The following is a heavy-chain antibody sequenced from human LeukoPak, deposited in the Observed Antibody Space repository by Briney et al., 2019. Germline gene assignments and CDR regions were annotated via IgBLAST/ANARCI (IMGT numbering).Heavy chain of an antibody. V-gene: IGHV3-53*01. CDR1: GFIFSNYW. Sequence: GGSLRLSCAASGFIFSNYWMSWVRQAPGKGLEWVSIIYSGGRTYYADSAKGRFTISRDIFKNTVYLQMNSLRAEDTAVYYCAREGATTAFDYWGQGTLVTVSS. CDR2: IYSGGRT. J-gene: IGHJ4*02. CDR3: AREGATTAFDY. D-gene: IGHD1-26*01.